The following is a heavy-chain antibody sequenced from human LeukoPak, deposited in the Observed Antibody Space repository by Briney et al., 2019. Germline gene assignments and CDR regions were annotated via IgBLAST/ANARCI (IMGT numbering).Heavy chain of an antibody. V-gene: IGHV3-48*02. CDR2: ITYNSGTI. J-gene: IGHJ4*02. Sequence: PGGSLRLSCAASGFTFRSYAMQWVRQAPGKGLEWVSYITYNSGTIFYADSVKGRFTISRDNAKDSLYLQMSSLRDEDTAVYYCARDSGYSYADDYWGQGTLLTVSS. D-gene: IGHD5-18*01. CDR3: ARDSGYSYADDY. CDR1: GFTFRSYA.